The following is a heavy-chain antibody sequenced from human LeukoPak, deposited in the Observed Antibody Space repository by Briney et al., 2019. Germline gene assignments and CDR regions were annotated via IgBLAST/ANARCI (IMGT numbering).Heavy chain of an antibody. D-gene: IGHD3-22*01. V-gene: IGHV1-8*01. CDR3: VRGLTTITGMIVVAPGY. CDR2: MNPNSGNT. CDR1: GYTFTSYD. Sequence: ASVKVSCKASGYTFTSYDINWVRQATGQGLEWMGWMNPNSGNTGYAQKFQGRVTMTRNTSISTAYMELSSLRSEDTAVYYCVRGLTTITGMIVVAPGYWGQGTLVTVSS. J-gene: IGHJ4*02.